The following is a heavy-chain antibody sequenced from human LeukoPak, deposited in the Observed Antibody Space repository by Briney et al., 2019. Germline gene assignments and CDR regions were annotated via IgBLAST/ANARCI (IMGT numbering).Heavy chain of an antibody. D-gene: IGHD3-22*01. J-gene: IGHJ4*02. V-gene: IGHV3-21*01. CDR2: ISSSSSYI. CDR1: GFTFSSYS. CDR3: ARDYYDSSGYAVDY. Sequence: GRSLRLSCAASGFTFSSYSMNWVRQAPGKGLEWVSSISSSSSYIYYADSVKGRFTISRDNAKNSLYLQMNSLRDEDTAVYYCARDYYDSSGYAVDYWGQGTLVTVSS.